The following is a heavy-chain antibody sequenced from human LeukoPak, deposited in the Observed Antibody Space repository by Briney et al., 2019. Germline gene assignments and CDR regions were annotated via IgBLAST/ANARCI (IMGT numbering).Heavy chain of an antibody. V-gene: IGHV4-59*01. CDR2: IYYSGST. Sequence: SETLSLTCTVSGGSISSYYWSWIRQPPGKGLEWIGYIYYSGSTNYNPSLKSRVTISVDTSKNQFSLKLSSVTAADTAVYYCARGGAYCGGDCIGFDYWGQGTLVTVSS. CDR3: ARGGAYCGGDCIGFDY. J-gene: IGHJ4*02. CDR1: GGSISSYY. D-gene: IGHD2-21*02.